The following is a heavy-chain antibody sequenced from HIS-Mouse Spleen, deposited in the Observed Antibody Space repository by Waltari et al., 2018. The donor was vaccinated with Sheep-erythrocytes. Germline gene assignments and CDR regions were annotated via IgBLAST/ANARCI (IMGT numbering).Heavy chain of an antibody. CDR2: IYYSGST. J-gene: IGHJ5*02. V-gene: IGHV4-31*03. Sequence: QVQLQESGPGLVKPSQTLSLTCTVSGCSISSGGYYWSWIRPHPGKGLEWIGYIYYSGSTYYDPSLKSRVTISVDKSKNQFSLKLSSVTAADTAVYYCARALIITMVRGVTSNWFDPWGQGTLVTVSS. CDR1: GCSISSGGYY. D-gene: IGHD3-10*01. CDR3: ARALIITMVRGVTSNWFDP.